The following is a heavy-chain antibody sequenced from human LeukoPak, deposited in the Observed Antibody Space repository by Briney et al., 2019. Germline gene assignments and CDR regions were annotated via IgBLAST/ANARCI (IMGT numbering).Heavy chain of an antibody. CDR1: EFTFNTCW. CDR2: INGDGSST. Sequence: GGSLRLSCAASEFTFNTCWMHWVRQAPGKGLVWVSRINGDGSSTRYADSVKGRFTISRDNAKNTLYLQMNSLRAEDTALYHCTRTCGGIFDIWGHGTVVTVSS. D-gene: IGHD2-21*01. V-gene: IGHV3-74*01. J-gene: IGHJ3*02. CDR3: TRTCGGIFDI.